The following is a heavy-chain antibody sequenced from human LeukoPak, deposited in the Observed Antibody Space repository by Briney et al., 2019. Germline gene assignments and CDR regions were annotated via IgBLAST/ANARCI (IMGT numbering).Heavy chain of an antibody. Sequence: SETLSLTCTVSGGSISSSSYYWGWIRQPPGKGLEWIGSIYYSGSTCYNPSLKSRVTISVDTSKNQFSLKLSSVTAADTAVYYCARGYGSGSYYNRADYWGQGTLVTVSS. J-gene: IGHJ4*02. D-gene: IGHD3-10*01. CDR1: GGSISSSSYY. CDR3: ARGYGSGSYYNRADY. V-gene: IGHV4-39*07. CDR2: IYYSGST.